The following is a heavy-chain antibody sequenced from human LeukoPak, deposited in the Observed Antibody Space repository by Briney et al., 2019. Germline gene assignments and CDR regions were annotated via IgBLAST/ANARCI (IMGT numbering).Heavy chain of an antibody. CDR3: ARDPRSRSYDILTGYSH. J-gene: IGHJ4*02. CDR1: GFTVSSNY. D-gene: IGHD3-9*01. CDR2: IYSGGST. V-gene: IGHV3-66*01. Sequence: GGSLRLSCAASGFTVSSNYMSWVRQAPGKGLEWVSVIYSGGSTYYADSVKGRFTISRDNSKNTLYLQMNSLRAEDTAVYYCARDPRSRSYDILTGYSHWCQGTLVTVSS.